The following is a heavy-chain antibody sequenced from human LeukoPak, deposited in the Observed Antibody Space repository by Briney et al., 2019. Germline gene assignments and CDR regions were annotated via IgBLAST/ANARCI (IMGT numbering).Heavy chain of an antibody. CDR2: ISSSSSTI. V-gene: IGHV3-48*02. CDR1: GFTFSSYN. CDR3: AREYSSSSGSVSDY. J-gene: IGHJ4*02. D-gene: IGHD6-6*01. Sequence: HTGGSLRLSCAASGFTFSSYNMNWVRQAPGKGLEWVSYISSSSSTIYYADSVKGRFTISRDNAKNSLYLQMNSLRDEDTAVYYCAREYSSSSGSVSDYWGQGTLVTVSS.